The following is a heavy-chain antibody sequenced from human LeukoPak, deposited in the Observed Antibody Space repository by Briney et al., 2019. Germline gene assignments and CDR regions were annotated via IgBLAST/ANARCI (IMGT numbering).Heavy chain of an antibody. CDR3: AKPMVTYYYYMDV. Sequence: GGTLRLSCAASGFTFSSYGMSWVRQAPGKGLEWVSAISGSGGSTYYADSVKGRFTISRDNSKNTLYLQMNSLRAEDTAVYYCAKPMVTYYYYMDVWGKGTTVTISS. D-gene: IGHD5-18*01. CDR1: GFTFSSYG. CDR2: ISGSGGST. J-gene: IGHJ6*03. V-gene: IGHV3-23*01.